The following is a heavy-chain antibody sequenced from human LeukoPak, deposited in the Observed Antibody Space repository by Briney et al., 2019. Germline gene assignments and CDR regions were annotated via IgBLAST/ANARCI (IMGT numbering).Heavy chain of an antibody. Sequence: PSETLSLTCSVSGYSISNGYYWGLIRQPPGKGLEWVGSIYHRGSTYYNPSLRSRVTISLDRSKKKFSLKLSSVTAADTAVYYCTRHDSSGYYFDYWGQGTLVTVSS. CDR1: GYSISNGYY. D-gene: IGHD3-22*01. J-gene: IGHJ4*02. CDR3: TRHDSSGYYFDY. CDR2: IYHRGST. V-gene: IGHV4-38-2*02.